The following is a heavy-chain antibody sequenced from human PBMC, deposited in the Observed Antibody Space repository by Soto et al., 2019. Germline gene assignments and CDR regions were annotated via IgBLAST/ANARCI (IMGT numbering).Heavy chain of an antibody. Sequence: SVKVSCKASGGTFSSYTISWVRQAPGQGLEWMGRIIPILGIPNYAQKFQGRVTITADKSTSTAYMELSSLRSEDTAVYYCVKGTYYYDRSGAPPRYGMDVWGQGTTVTVSS. J-gene: IGHJ6*02. CDR1: GGTFSSYT. D-gene: IGHD3-22*01. CDR2: IIPILGIP. V-gene: IGHV1-69*02. CDR3: VKGTYYYDRSGAPPRYGMDV.